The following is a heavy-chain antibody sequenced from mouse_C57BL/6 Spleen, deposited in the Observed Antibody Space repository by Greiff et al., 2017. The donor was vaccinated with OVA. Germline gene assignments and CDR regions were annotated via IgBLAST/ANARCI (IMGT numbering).Heavy chain of an antibody. Sequence: EVQLVESGGGLVQPGGSLKLSCAASGFTFSDYYMYWVRQTPEKRLEWVAYISNGGGSTYYPDTVKGRFTISRDNAKNTLYLQMSRLKSEDTAMYYCARGIYYYGSSYWAMDYWGQGTSVTVSS. J-gene: IGHJ4*01. D-gene: IGHD1-1*01. CDR1: GFTFSDYY. V-gene: IGHV5-12*01. CDR2: ISNGGGST. CDR3: ARGIYYYGSSYWAMDY.